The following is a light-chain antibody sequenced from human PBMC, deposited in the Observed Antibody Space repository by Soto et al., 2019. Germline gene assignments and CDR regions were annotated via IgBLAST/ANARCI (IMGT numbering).Light chain of an antibody. Sequence: QPVLIQPPSASGTPGQRVTISCSGRSSNIGSNYVYWYQQLPGTAPKLLISRNNERPSGVPDRFSGSKSGTSASLAISGLRSEDETDYYCATWDDSLSGWVFGGGTKLTVL. CDR3: ATWDDSLSGWV. CDR1: SSNIGSNY. J-gene: IGLJ3*02. CDR2: RNN. V-gene: IGLV1-47*01.